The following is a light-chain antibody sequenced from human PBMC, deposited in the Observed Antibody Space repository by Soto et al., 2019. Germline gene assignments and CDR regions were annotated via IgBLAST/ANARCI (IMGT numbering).Light chain of an antibody. Sequence: DIQMTQSPSSLSASVGDRVTITCRASQGISNYLAWYQQKPGKVPKILLYAASTLQSGVPSRFSGSGSGTDVTLTISSLQPEDVATDYCQKYNSAPWTFGQGTKVEIK. J-gene: IGKJ1*01. CDR1: QGISNY. V-gene: IGKV1-27*01. CDR2: AAS. CDR3: QKYNSAPWT.